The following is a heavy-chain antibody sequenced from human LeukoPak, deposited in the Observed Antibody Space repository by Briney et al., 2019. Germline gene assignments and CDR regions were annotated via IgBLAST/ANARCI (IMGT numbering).Heavy chain of an antibody. J-gene: IGHJ4*02. CDR2: ISAYNGNT. CDR1: GYTSTSYG. V-gene: IGHV1-18*01. CDR3: ARDGITMIVVVTTPFDY. D-gene: IGHD3-22*01. Sequence: ASVKVSCKASGYTSTSYGISWERQAPGQGLEWMGWISAYNGNTNYAQKLQGRVTMTTDTSTSTAYMELRSLRSDDTAVYYCARDGITMIVVVTTPFDYWGQGTLVTVSS.